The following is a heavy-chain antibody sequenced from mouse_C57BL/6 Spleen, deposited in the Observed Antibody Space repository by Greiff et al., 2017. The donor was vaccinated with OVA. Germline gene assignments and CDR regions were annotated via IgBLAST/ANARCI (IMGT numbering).Heavy chain of an antibody. CDR2: IYPGSGST. V-gene: IGHV1-55*01. CDR3: ARRGKNYSNYDYAMDY. J-gene: IGHJ4*01. CDR1: GYTFTSYW. Sequence: VQLQQPGAELVKPGASVKMSCKASGYTFTSYWITWVKQRPGQGLEWIGDIYPGSGSTNYNEKFKSKATLTVDTSSSTAYMQLSSLTSEDSAVYYCARRGKNYSNYDYAMDYWGQGTSVTVSS. D-gene: IGHD2-5*01.